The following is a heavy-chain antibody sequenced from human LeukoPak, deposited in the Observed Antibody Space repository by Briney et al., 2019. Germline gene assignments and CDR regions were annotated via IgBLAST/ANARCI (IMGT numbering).Heavy chain of an antibody. CDR2: ISSSGSTI. CDR3: ARDDYSGWPTYYYGMDV. V-gene: IGHV3-11*01. J-gene: IGHJ6*02. CDR1: GFTFSDYY. Sequence: GGSLRLSCAASGFTFSDYYMSWIRQAPGKGLEWVSYISSSGSTIYYADSVKGRFTISRDNAKNSLYLQMNSLRAEDTAVYYCARDDYSGWPTYYYGMDVWGQGTTVTVSS. D-gene: IGHD6-19*01.